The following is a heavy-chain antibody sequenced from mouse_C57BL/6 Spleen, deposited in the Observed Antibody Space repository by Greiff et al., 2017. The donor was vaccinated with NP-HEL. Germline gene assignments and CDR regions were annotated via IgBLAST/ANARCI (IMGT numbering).Heavy chain of an antibody. V-gene: IGHV5-17*01. J-gene: IGHJ3*01. CDR1: GFTFSDYG. CDR2: ISSGSSTI. CDR3: ARGDYGNLFAY. D-gene: IGHD2-1*01. Sequence: EVMLVESGGGLVKPGGSLKLSCAASGFTFSDYGMHWVRQAPEKGLEWVAYISSGSSTIYYADTVKGRFTISRDNAKNTLFLQMTSLRSEDTAMYYCARGDYGNLFAYWGQGTLVTVSA.